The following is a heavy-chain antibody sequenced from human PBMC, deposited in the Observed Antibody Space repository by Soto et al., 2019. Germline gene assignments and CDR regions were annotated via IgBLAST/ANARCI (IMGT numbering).Heavy chain of an antibody. CDR3: ARALAGTTRAYYYYGMDV. CDR1: GGTFSSYA. Sequence: ASVKVSCKASGGTFSSYAISWVRQAPGQGLEWMGGIIPIFGTANYAQKFQGRVTITADKSTSTAYMELSSLRSEDTAVYYCARALAGTTRAYYYYGMDVWGQGTTVTVSS. D-gene: IGHD1-1*01. J-gene: IGHJ6*02. V-gene: IGHV1-69*06. CDR2: IIPIFGTA.